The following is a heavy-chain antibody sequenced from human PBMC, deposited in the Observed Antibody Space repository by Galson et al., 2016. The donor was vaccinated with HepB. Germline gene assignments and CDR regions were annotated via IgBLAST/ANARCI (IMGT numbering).Heavy chain of an antibody. CDR1: GYTFTNYY. CDR2: INPRGGST. CDR3: ARDRDAAMASYYYYGMDV. D-gene: IGHD5-18*01. Sequence: SVKVSCKASGYTFTNYYLQWVRQAPGQGLEWMGVINPRGGSTYYTQTFQGRITMTRDTSTSTVYMELSSLRSEDTAVYYCARDRDAAMASYYYYGMDVWGPGTTVTVSS. V-gene: IGHV1-46*01. J-gene: IGHJ6*02.